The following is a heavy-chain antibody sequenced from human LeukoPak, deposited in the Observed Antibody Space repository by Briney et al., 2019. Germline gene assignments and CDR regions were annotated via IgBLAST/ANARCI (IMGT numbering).Heavy chain of an antibody. V-gene: IGHV4-59*01. D-gene: IGHD2-21*02. CDR1: GGSISSYY. Sequence: SETLSLTCTVSGGSISSYYWSWVRQPPGKGLEWIGYMYYSGSTNYNLSLKSRVTISVDTSKNQFSLKLSSVTAADTAVYYCAGDALTWRLGHWGQGTLVTVSS. CDR3: AGDALTWRLGH. CDR2: MYYSGST. J-gene: IGHJ4*02.